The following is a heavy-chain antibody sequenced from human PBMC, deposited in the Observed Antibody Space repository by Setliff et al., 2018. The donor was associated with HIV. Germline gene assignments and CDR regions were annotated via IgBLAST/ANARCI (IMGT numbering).Heavy chain of an antibody. CDR3: ARRIDNSGTFPDKNWLDP. D-gene: IGHD3-10*01. CDR1: GGSISNLY. V-gene: IGHV4-4*09. Sequence: SETLSLTCTVSGGSISNLYWSWVRQPPGKGLEWIGYIYTSGSTNYNPSLRGRVTMSIDTSKNQFSLKLSSVTAADTAMYYCARRIDNSGTFPDKNWLDPWGQGSPVTSPQ. CDR2: IYTSGST. J-gene: IGHJ5*02.